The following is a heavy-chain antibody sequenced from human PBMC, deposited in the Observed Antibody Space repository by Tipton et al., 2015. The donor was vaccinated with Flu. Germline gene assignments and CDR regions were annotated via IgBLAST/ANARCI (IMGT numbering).Heavy chain of an antibody. CDR2: IWYDGSNK. CDR1: GFTFSSYG. J-gene: IGHJ6*02. Sequence: SLRLSCAASGFTFSSYGMHWVRQAPGKGLEWVAVIWYDGSNKYYADSVKGRFTISRDNSKNTLYLQMNSLRAEDTAVYYCAREGLYCSGGSCYSALYYYYGMDVWGQGTTVTVSS. CDR3: AREGLYCSGGSCYSALYYYYGMDV. V-gene: IGHV3-33*01. D-gene: IGHD2-15*01.